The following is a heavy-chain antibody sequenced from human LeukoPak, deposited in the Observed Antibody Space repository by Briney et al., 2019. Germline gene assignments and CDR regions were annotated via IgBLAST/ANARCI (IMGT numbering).Heavy chain of an antibody. V-gene: IGHV3-43*01. CDR1: GFTFDDYT. Sequence: GGSLRLSCAASGFTFDDYTMHWVRQAPGKGLEWVSLISWDGGSTYYADSVKGRFTISRDNSKNSLYLQMNSRRTEDTALYYCSKDFFYYDSSGYYGDGAFDIWGQGTMVTVSS. J-gene: IGHJ3*02. D-gene: IGHD3-22*01. CDR2: ISWDGGST. CDR3: SKDFFYYDSSGYYGDGAFDI.